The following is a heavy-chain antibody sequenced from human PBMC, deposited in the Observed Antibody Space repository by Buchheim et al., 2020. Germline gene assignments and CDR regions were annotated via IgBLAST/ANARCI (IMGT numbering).Heavy chain of an antibody. CDR1: GGSFSGYY. V-gene: IGHV4-34*01. CDR3: ARGANYDFWSGYYNVHYYYYMDV. Sequence: QVQLQQWGAGLLKPSETLSLTCAVYGGSFSGYYWSWIRQPPGKGLEWIGEINHSGSTNYNPSLKSRVTISLDTSKNQFSLKLSSVTAADTAVYYCARGANYDFWSGYYNVHYYYYMDVWGKGTT. CDR2: INHSGST. D-gene: IGHD3-3*01. J-gene: IGHJ6*03.